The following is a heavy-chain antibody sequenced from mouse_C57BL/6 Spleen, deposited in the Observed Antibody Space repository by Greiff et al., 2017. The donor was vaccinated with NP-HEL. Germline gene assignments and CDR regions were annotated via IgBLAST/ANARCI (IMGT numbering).Heavy chain of an antibody. V-gene: IGHV5-16*01. CDR1: GFTFSDYY. D-gene: IGHD1-1*01. CDR2: INYDGSST. CDR3: ARITTVWNAMDY. Sequence: EVQVVESEGGLVQPGSSMKLSCTASGFTFSDYYMAWVRQVPEKGLEWVANINYDGSSTYYLDSLKSRFIISRDNAKNILYLQMSSLKSEDTATYYCARITTVWNAMDYWGQGTSVTVSS. J-gene: IGHJ4*01.